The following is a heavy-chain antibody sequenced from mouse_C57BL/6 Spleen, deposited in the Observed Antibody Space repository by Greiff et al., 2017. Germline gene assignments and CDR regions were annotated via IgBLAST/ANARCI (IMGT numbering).Heavy chain of an antibody. Sequence: QVQLKQPGAELVKPGASVKLSCKASGYTFTSYWMHWVKQRPGQGLEWIGMIHPNSGSTNYNEKFKSKATLTVDKSSSTAYMQLSSLTSEDSAVYYCARSRYDYDVRGAMDYWGQGTSVTVSS. J-gene: IGHJ4*01. CDR3: ARSRYDYDVRGAMDY. D-gene: IGHD2-4*01. V-gene: IGHV1-64*01. CDR1: GYTFTSYW. CDR2: IHPNSGST.